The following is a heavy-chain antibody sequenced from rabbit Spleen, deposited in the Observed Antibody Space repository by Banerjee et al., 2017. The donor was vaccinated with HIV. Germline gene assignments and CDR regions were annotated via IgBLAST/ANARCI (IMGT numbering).Heavy chain of an antibody. CDR3: ARDTGSSFSSYGTDL. D-gene: IGHD8-1*01. CDR1: GVSFSSSSY. Sequence: QSLEESGGDLVKPGASLTLTCTASGVSFSSSSYVCWVRQAPGKGLEWIACIDAGSSGFTYFATWAKGRFTCSKPSSTTVTLQMTRLTAADTATYFCARDTGSSFSSYGTDLWGPGTLVTVS. J-gene: IGHJ3*01. V-gene: IGHV1S40*01. CDR2: IDAGSSGFT.